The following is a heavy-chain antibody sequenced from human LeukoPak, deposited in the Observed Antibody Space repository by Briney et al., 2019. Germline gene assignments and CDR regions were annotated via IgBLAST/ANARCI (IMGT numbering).Heavy chain of an antibody. CDR1: GGTFSSYA. CDR3: ARARYKQWLVFDWFDP. D-gene: IGHD6-19*01. Sequence: ASVKVSCKASGGTFSSYAISWVRQAPGQGLEWMGGIIPIFGTANYAQKFQGRVTITADESTSTAYMELSSLRSEDTAVYYCARARYKQWLVFDWFDPWGQGTLVTVSS. V-gene: IGHV1-69*01. J-gene: IGHJ5*02. CDR2: IIPIFGTA.